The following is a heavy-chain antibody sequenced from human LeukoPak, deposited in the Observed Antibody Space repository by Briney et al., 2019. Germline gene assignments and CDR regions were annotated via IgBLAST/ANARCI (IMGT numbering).Heavy chain of an antibody. V-gene: IGHV1-2*02. CDR1: GYTFTGHY. Sequence: ASVKVSCKASGYTFTGHYMHWVRQAPGQGLEWMGWITSDSGGTNYAQKFQGRVTITRNTSISTAYMELSSLRSEDTAVYYCARSRDGYNQGGAFDIWGQGTMVTVSS. CDR3: ARSRDGYNQGGAFDI. D-gene: IGHD5-24*01. CDR2: ITSDSGGT. J-gene: IGHJ3*02.